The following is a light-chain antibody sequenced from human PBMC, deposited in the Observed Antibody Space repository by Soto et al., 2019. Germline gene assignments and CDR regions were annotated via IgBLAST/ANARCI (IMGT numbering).Light chain of an antibody. CDR1: QSITSNH. J-gene: IGKJ1*01. V-gene: IGKV3-20*01. Sequence: ETVLTQSPGTLSLSPGERATLFCRASQSITSNHLAWYQQKPGQAPRLLIYGASSRATGIPDRFSGSGSGTDFTLTISRVEPEDFAVYYCQQRGTSPPSWTFGQGTKVEIK. CDR3: QQRGTSPPSWT. CDR2: GAS.